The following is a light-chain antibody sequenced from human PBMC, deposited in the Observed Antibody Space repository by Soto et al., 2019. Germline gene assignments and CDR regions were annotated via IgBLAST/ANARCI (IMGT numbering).Light chain of an antibody. V-gene: IGKV1-27*01. CDR2: TAS. CDR3: QKYDHAPLT. CDR1: QSISTF. J-gene: IGKJ4*01. Sequence: DIHMTQSPSSLSTSVGYRSTITCRASQSISTFLNWYQQKPGKAPKLLISTASSLQSGVPSRFSGSGSGPDFTLTISSLQPEDVATYYCQKYDHAPLTFGGGTKVDIK.